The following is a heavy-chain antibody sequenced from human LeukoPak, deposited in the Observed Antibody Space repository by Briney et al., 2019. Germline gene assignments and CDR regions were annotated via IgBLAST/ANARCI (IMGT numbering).Heavy chain of an antibody. CDR3: ARDKQVPAAPSYYYYGMDV. D-gene: IGHD2-2*01. CDR1: GGSISSGGYY. CDR2: IFYSGTT. J-gene: IGHJ6*02. Sequence: PSETLFLTCTVSGGSISSGGYYWYWIRQHPGKGLEWIGYIFYSGTTYYNPSLKSRVTISVDTSKNQFSLKLSSVTAADTAVYYCARDKQVPAAPSYYYYGMDVWGQGTTVTVSS. V-gene: IGHV4-31*03.